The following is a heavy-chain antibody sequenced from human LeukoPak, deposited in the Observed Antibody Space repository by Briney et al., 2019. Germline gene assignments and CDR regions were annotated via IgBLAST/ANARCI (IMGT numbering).Heavy chain of an antibody. V-gene: IGHV4-34*01. CDR1: GGSFSGYY. D-gene: IGHD6-6*01. CDR2: INHSGST. Sequence: SETLSLTCAVYGGSFSGYYWSWIRQPPGKGLEWIGEINHSGSTNYNPSLKSRVTTSVDTSKDQFSLKLSSVTAADTAVYYCARGGSIAARPTRFDPWGQGTLVTVSS. J-gene: IGHJ5*02. CDR3: ARGGSIAARPTRFDP.